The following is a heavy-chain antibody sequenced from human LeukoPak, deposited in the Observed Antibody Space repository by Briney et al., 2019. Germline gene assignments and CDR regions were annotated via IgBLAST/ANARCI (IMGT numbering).Heavy chain of an antibody. CDR2: IYHSGST. Sequence: SETLSLTCTVSGDSISTYYWSWIRQPPGKGLEWIGYIYHSGSTNYNPSLKSRVSMSVDTSKNQFSLKLSSVTAADTAVYYCARERYSNYNWFDPWGQGTLVTVSS. CDR1: GDSISTYY. CDR3: ARERYSNYNWFDP. J-gene: IGHJ5*02. V-gene: IGHV4-59*01. D-gene: IGHD4-11*01.